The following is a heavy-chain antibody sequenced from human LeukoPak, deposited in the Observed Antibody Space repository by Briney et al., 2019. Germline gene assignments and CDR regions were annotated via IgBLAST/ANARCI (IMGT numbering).Heavy chain of an antibody. J-gene: IGHJ4*02. CDR1: GFTFSIYG. CDR2: IWYDGSNK. D-gene: IGHD2-15*01. Sequence: GRSLRLSCAASGFTFSIYGMHWVRQAPGKGLEWVAVIWYDGSNKYYADSVKGRFTISRDNSKNTLYLQMNSLRAEDTAVYYCARTKRGSRDFDYWGQGTLVTVSS. V-gene: IGHV3-33*01. CDR3: ARTKRGSRDFDY.